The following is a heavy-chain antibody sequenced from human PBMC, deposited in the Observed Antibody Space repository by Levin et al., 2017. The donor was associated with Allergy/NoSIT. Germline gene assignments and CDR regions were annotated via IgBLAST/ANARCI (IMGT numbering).Heavy chain of an antibody. CDR2: IYYSGST. V-gene: IGHV4-31*02. CDR1: GGSISSGGYY. CDR3: ARGVAAAGLLDP. J-gene: IGHJ5*02. Sequence: SQTLSLTCTVSGGSISSGGYYWSWIRQHPGKGLEWIGYIYYSGSTYYNPSLKSRLTISVDTSKNQFSLKLTSMPAADTAVYYCARGVAAAGLLDPWGQGTLVTVSS. D-gene: IGHD6-13*01.